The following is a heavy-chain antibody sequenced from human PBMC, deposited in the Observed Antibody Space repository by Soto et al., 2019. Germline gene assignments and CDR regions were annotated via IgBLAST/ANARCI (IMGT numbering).Heavy chain of an antibody. CDR2: IRSKAYGGTT. Sequence: AGGSLRLSCTASGFTFGDYAMSWVRQAPGKGLEWVGFIRSKAYGGTTEYAASVKGRFTISRDDSKSIAYLQMNSLKTEDTAVYYCTRGPMGGNWFDPWGQGTLVTVSS. CDR3: TRGPMGGNWFDP. J-gene: IGHJ5*02. CDR1: GFTFGDYA. D-gene: IGHD3-10*01. V-gene: IGHV3-49*04.